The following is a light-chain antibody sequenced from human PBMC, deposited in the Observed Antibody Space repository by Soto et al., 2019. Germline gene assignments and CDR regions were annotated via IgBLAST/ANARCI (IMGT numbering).Light chain of an antibody. CDR3: SSYTSSNTSVV. Sequence: QSALTQPASVSGSPGLSITISCTGTSSDVGGYNYVSWYQQHPGKAPKLIIYEVTNRPSGVSNRFSGSKSGNTASLTISGLQAEDEAAYYCSSYTSSNTSVVFGGGTKVTVL. CDR1: SSDVGGYNY. CDR2: EVT. V-gene: IGLV2-14*01. J-gene: IGLJ2*01.